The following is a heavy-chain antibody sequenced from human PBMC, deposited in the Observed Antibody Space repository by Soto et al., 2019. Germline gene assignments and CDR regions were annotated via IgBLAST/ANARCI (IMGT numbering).Heavy chain of an antibody. CDR2: IKQDGSEK. CDR1: GFTFSSDW. J-gene: IGHJ6*02. V-gene: IGHV3-7*05. Sequence: GGSLRLSCAASGFTFSSDWMSWVRQAPGKGLEWVANIKQDGSEKYYVDSVKGRFTISRDNAKNSLYLQMNSLRAEDTAVYYCARDDYDFWSGYRGHYYGMDVWGQGTTVTVSS. CDR3: ARDDYDFWSGYRGHYYGMDV. D-gene: IGHD3-3*01.